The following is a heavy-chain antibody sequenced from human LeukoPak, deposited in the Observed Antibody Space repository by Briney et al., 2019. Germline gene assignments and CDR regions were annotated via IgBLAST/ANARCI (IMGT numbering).Heavy chain of an antibody. V-gene: IGHV3-30*03. J-gene: IGHJ4*02. Sequence: PGGSLRLSCAASGFTFSSSGTHGVRQAPGKGLEWLAVISYDGSNKYYADSVKGRFTISRDNPKNTLYLEMNSLRAEDPAVLFCERRGGGYCDYWGQGTLVTVSS. CDR1: GFTFSSSG. CDR3: ERRGGGYCDY. D-gene: IGHD4-23*01. CDR2: ISYDGSNK.